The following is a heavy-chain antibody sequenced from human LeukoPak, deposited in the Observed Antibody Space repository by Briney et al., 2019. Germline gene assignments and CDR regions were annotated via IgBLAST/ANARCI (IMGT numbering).Heavy chain of an antibody. Sequence: SVKVSCKASGGTFSSYAISWVRQPPGQGLEWMGGIIPIFGTANYAQKFQGRVTITTDESTSTACMELSSLRSEDTAVYYCARDQVAVAGFDYWGQGTLVTVSS. CDR2: IIPIFGTA. CDR1: GGTFSSYA. D-gene: IGHD6-19*01. J-gene: IGHJ4*02. CDR3: ARDQVAVAGFDY. V-gene: IGHV1-69*05.